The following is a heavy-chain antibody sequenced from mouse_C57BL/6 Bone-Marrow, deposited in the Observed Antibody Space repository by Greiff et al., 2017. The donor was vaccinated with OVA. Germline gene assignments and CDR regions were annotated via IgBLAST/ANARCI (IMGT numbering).Heavy chain of an antibody. V-gene: IGHV1-5*01. CDR1: GYTFTSYW. J-gene: IGHJ2*01. CDR2: IYPGNSDT. Sequence: VQLQQSGTVLARPGASVKMSCKTSGYTFTSYWMHWVKQRPGQGLEWIGAIYPGNSDTSSNQKFKGTAKLTAVTSASTAYMELSRLTNEDTEVYYCTRPYYGSSPLGCWGQGTTLTVSS. CDR3: TRPYYGSSPLGC. D-gene: IGHD1-1*01.